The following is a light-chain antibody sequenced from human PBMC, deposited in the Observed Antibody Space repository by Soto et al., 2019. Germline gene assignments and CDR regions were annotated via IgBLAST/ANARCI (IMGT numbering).Light chain of an antibody. Sequence: DIQMTQSPTSLSASVGDRVTITCRASQDIRNFVAWYQQKPGKAPKLLIYAASTLQSGVPSRFSGSGSGTDLTLPINSLQPEDVATYSCQMYSRVPVFGPRTKVEIK. V-gene: IGKV1-27*01. J-gene: IGKJ3*01. CDR2: AAS. CDR3: QMYSRVPV. CDR1: QDIRNF.